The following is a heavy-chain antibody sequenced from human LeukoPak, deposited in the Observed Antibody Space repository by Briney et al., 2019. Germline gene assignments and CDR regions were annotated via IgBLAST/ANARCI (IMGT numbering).Heavy chain of an antibody. V-gene: IGHV3-48*03. CDR3: AGDGTWSGYHWDC. CDR2: ISSSGSTK. Sequence: PGGSPRLSCAASGFTLSSYEMNWVRQAPGKGLEWVSYISSSGSTKYYADSVKGRFTISRDNAKNSLYLQMNSLRAEDTAVYYCAGDGTWSGYHWDCWGQGTLVTVSS. J-gene: IGHJ4*02. D-gene: IGHD3-3*01. CDR1: GFTLSSYE.